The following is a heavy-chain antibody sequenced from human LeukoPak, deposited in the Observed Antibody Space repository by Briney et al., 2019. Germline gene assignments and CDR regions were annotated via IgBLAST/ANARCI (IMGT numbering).Heavy chain of an antibody. J-gene: IGHJ5*02. V-gene: IGHV4-59*11. CDR2: VYYSGST. Sequence: PSETLSLTCTVSGDSIISHYWGWIRQPPGKGLEWIGYVYYSGSTNYNPSLKTRVTISVDTSKNQFSLKLTSVTAADTAVYYCARDRRYYDTRGSPLGWFDPWGQGTLVTVSS. CDR3: ARDRRYYDTRGSPLGWFDP. CDR1: GDSIISHY. D-gene: IGHD3-22*01.